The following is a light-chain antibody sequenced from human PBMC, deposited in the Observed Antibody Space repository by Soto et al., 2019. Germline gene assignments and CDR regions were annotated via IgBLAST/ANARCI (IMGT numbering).Light chain of an antibody. Sequence: DIQMTQSPSALSASIGDKVSITCRASQSISGFLNWYQKKPGKAPKLLIYAASTLQSGVPSRFSGSGSGTDFTLTISSLQPEDFATYYCQQSNNIPWTFGQGPKVEIK. V-gene: IGKV1-39*01. CDR1: QSISGF. J-gene: IGKJ1*01. CDR3: QQSNNIPWT. CDR2: AAS.